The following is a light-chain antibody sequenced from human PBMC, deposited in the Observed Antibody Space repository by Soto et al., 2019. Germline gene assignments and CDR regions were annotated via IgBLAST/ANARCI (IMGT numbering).Light chain of an antibody. CDR2: MAS. CDR1: QSLLWTNGYNY. V-gene: IGKV2-28*01. CDR3: MQPLHAPWT. J-gene: IGKJ1*01. Sequence: DIVMTQSPLSLPVTPGEPASISCRSSQSLLWTNGYNYGDWFLQKPGQSPQLLIYMASDRASGVPDRFSGSGSGKEYTLKISRVEDEDVGVYYCMQPLHAPWTFGQGTKLEIK.